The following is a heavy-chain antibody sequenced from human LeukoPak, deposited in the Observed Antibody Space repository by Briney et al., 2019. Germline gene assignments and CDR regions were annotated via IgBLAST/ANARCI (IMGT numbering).Heavy chain of an antibody. CDR1: GYTFTSYD. CDR2: MNPNSGNT. Sequence: GASVKVSCKASGYTFTSYDINWVRQATGQGLEWMGWMNPNSGNTGYAQKFQGRVTMTRNTSISTAYMELSSLRSEDTAVYYCARGRDYSNYMDYWGQGTLVTVSS. CDR3: ARGRDYSNYMDY. D-gene: IGHD4-11*01. V-gene: IGHV1-8*01. J-gene: IGHJ4*02.